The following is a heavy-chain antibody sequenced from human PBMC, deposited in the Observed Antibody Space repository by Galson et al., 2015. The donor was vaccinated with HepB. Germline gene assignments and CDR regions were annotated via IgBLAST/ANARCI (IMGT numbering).Heavy chain of an antibody. J-gene: IGHJ6*02. V-gene: IGHV3-7*01. CDR3: ARDRARDYGDYFGYYYGMDV. CDR2: IKEDGSDK. Sequence: SLRLSCAASGFTFSNYWVTWVRQAPGKGLEWVATIKEDGSDKYYVDSVKGRFTISRDNAKNSLYLQMSSLRAEDTAVYYCARDRARDYGDYFGYYYGMDVWGQGTTVTVSS. CDR1: GFTFSNYW. D-gene: IGHD4-17*01.